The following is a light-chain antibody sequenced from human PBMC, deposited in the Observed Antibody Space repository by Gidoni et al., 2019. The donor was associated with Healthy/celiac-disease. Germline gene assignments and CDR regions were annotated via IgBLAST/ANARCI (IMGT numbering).Light chain of an antibody. CDR2: QDS. J-gene: IGLJ2*01. CDR1: KLGDKY. V-gene: IGLV3-1*01. CDR3: QAWDSSTVV. Sequence: SYELTHPPSASVSPGQTASITCSGDKLGDKYACWYQQKLGPSPVLVIYQDSKRPSGIPERFSGSNSGNTATLTISGTQAMDEADYYCQAWDSSTVVFGGGTKLTVL.